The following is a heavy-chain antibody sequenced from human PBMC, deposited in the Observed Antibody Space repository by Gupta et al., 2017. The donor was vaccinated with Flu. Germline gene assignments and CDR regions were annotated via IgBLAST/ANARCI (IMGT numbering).Heavy chain of an antibody. CDR2: IYTSGST. V-gene: IGHV4-4*07. Sequence: QVQLQESGPGLVKPSETLSLTRTVSGGSIRSFYWSWLRQPAGKGLEWIGRIYTSGSTDYNPSLRSRVTMSVDTSKNQFSLKLSSVTAADTALYYCARGPICSGGSCYFDYWGQGTLVTVSS. D-gene: IGHD2-15*01. CDR3: ARGPICSGGSCYFDY. J-gene: IGHJ4*02. CDR1: GGSIRSFY.